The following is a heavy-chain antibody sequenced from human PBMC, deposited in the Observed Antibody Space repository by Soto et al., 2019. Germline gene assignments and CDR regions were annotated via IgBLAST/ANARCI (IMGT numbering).Heavy chain of an antibody. Sequence: QVQLVQSGAEVKKPGASVKVSCKASGYTFTGYYMHWVRQAPGQGLEWMGWINPNSGGTNYAQKFQGRVTMTRDTSISTADMELSRLRSDDTAVYYCARSQTPPAAYQLGGGYNWFDPWGQGTLVTVSS. CDR2: INPNSGGT. V-gene: IGHV1-2*02. D-gene: IGHD2-2*01. J-gene: IGHJ5*02. CDR3: ARSQTPPAAYQLGGGYNWFDP. CDR1: GYTFTGYY.